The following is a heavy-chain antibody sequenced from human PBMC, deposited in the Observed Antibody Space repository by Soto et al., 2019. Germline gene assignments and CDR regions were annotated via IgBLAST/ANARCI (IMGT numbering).Heavy chain of an antibody. Sequence: GGSLRLSCAASGFTFSSYAMHWVRQAPGKGLEWVAVISCDGSNKYYADSVKGRFTISRDNSKNTLYLQMNSLRAEDTAVYYCARDLEPDIVVVPAAIDVPGWGQGTLVTVS. V-gene: IGHV3-30-3*01. CDR1: GFTFSSYA. CDR2: ISCDGSNK. J-gene: IGHJ4*02. CDR3: ARDLEPDIVVVPAAIDVPG. D-gene: IGHD2-2*01.